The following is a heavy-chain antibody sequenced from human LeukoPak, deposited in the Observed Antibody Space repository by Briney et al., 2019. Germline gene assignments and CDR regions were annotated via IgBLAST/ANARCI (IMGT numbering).Heavy chain of an antibody. D-gene: IGHD3-22*01. CDR3: ARDRGYDSSGYSPTGPLFDY. CDR2: VNPILGIA. J-gene: IGHJ4*02. V-gene: IGHV1-69*04. CDR1: GGTFSSYA. Sequence: SVKVSCKASGGTFSSYAISWVRQAPGQGLEWMGRVNPILGIANYAQKFQGRVTITADKSTSTAYMELSSLRSEDTAVYYCARDRGYDSSGYSPTGPLFDYWGQGTLVTVSS.